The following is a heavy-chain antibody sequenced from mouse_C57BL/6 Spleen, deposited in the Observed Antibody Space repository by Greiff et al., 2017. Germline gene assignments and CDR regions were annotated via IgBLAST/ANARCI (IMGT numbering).Heavy chain of an antibody. Sequence: QVQLKQSGAELARPGASVKLSCKASGYTFTSYGISWVKQRTGQGLEWIGEIYPRSGNTYYNEKFKGKATLTADKSSSTAYMELRSLTSEDSAVYFCGFHYGSNAMDYWGQGTSVTVSS. CDR1: GYTFTSYG. D-gene: IGHD1-1*01. CDR3: GFHYGSNAMDY. J-gene: IGHJ4*01. CDR2: IYPRSGNT. V-gene: IGHV1-81*01.